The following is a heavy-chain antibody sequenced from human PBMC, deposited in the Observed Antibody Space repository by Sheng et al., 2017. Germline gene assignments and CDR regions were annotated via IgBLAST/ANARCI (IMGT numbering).Heavy chain of an antibody. V-gene: IGHV3-48*03. Sequence: EVQLVESGGGLVQPGGSLRLSCAASGFTFSSYEMNWVRQAPGKGLEWVSYISSSGSTIYYADSVKGRFTISRDNAKNSLYLQMNSLRAEDTAVYYCARDNIVVVVAATMMDYYYYYGMDVWGQGTTVTVSS. J-gene: IGHJ6*02. CDR2: ISSSGSTI. CDR1: GFTFSSYE. CDR3: ARDNIVVVVAATMMDYYYYYGMDV. D-gene: IGHD2-15*01.